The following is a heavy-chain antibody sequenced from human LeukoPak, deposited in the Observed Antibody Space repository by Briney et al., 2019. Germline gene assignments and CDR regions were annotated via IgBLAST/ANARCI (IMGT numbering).Heavy chain of an antibody. Sequence: GESLKISCKGSGYSFTSNWIGWVRQMPGKGLEWMGIIYPGDSDTRYSPSFQGQVTISADKSISTAYLQWSSLKASDTAMYYCARQGSGWYGGGWAFDPWGQGTLVTVSS. V-gene: IGHV5-51*01. J-gene: IGHJ5*02. CDR3: ARQGSGWYGGGWAFDP. CDR2: IYPGDSDT. CDR1: GYSFTSNW. D-gene: IGHD6-19*01.